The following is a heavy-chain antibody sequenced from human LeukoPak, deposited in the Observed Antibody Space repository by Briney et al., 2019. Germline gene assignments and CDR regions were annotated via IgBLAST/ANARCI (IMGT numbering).Heavy chain of an antibody. Sequence: PGRSLRLSCVASGFTFYDYAMHWVRQAPGKGLEWVSGISWNSGSIGYADSVKGRFTISRDNAKNSLYLQMNSLRAEDTALYYCTKGISSSGYYYSDYWGQGTLVTVSS. J-gene: IGHJ4*02. CDR2: ISWNSGSI. CDR1: GFTFYDYA. CDR3: TKGISSSGYYYSDY. V-gene: IGHV3-9*01. D-gene: IGHD3-22*01.